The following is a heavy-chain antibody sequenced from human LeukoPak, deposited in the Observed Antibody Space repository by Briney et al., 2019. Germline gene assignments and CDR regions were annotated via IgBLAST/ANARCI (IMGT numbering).Heavy chain of an antibody. V-gene: IGHV3-48*04. D-gene: IGHD4-17*01. CDR3: AREIFYGDHGIYYMDV. J-gene: IGHJ6*03. CDR1: GFTFSSYS. CDR2: ISSSSSTI. Sequence: GGSLRLSCAASGFTFSSYSMNWVRQAPGKGLEWVSYISSSSSTIYYADSVKGRFTISRDNAKNSLYLQMNSLRAEDTAVYYCAREIFYGDHGIYYMDVWAKGPRSPSP.